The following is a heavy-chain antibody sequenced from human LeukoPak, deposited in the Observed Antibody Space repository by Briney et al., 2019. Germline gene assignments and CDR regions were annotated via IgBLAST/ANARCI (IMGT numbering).Heavy chain of an antibody. CDR2: IYPGDSDT. CDR3: ARSASRLLPINPFDY. D-gene: IGHD3-22*01. CDR1: GYSFTSYW. J-gene: IGHJ4*02. V-gene: IGHV5-51*01. Sequence: GESLKISCKGSGYSFTSYWIGWVRQMPGKGLEWMGIIYPGDSDTRYSPSFQGQVTISADKSISTAYLQWSSLKASDTAMYYCARSASRLLPINPFDYWGQGTLLTVSS.